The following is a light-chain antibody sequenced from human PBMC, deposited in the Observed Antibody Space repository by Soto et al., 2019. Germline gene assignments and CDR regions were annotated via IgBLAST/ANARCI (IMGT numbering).Light chain of an antibody. Sequence: SVLTQPASVSGSPGQSITRAGSGTSSDIGSYDHVAWYQQFPGKSPKLIIYAVSDRPSGVSDRFSGSKSGISASLTISGLQTEDEADYYCISYTDRQSYLFGTGTKVTVL. CDR3: ISYTDRQSYL. J-gene: IGLJ1*01. V-gene: IGLV2-14*03. CDR2: AVS. CDR1: SSDIGSYDH.